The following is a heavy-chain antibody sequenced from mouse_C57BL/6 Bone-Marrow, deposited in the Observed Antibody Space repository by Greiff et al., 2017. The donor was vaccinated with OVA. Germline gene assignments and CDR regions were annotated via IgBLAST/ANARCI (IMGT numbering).Heavy chain of an antibody. CDR3: ARGITTVAYAMDY. CDR2: INPSNGGT. D-gene: IGHD1-1*01. CDR1: GYTFTSYW. V-gene: IGHV1-53*01. J-gene: IGHJ4*01. Sequence: QVQLQQSGTELVKPGASVKLSCKASGYTFTSYWMHWVKQRPGQGLEWIGNINPSNGGTNYNEKFKSKATLTVDKSSSTAYMQLSSLTSEDSAVYYCARGITTVAYAMDYWGQGTSVTVSS.